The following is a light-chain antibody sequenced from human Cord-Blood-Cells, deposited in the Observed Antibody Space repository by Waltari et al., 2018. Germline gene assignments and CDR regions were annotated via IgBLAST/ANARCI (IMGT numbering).Light chain of an antibody. CDR2: KDS. Sequence: SYELPQPPSVSVSPGQTARITCSGDALPKHYAYCYQQKPGQAPVLVIYKDSERRSGIPERFSGSSSGTTVTLTISGVQAEDEADYYCQSADSSGTYVVFGGGTKLTVL. V-gene: IGLV3-25*03. J-gene: IGLJ2*01. CDR3: QSADSSGTYVV. CDR1: ALPKHY.